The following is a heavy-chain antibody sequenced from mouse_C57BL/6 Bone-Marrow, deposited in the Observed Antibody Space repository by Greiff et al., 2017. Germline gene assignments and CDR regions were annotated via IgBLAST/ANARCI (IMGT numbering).Heavy chain of an antibody. CDR1: GYAFTNYL. J-gene: IGHJ3*01. CDR3: ARQCYGSCYHFSY. D-gene: IGHD1-1*01. V-gene: IGHV1-54*01. Sequence: QVQLQQSGAELVRPGTSVKVSCKASGYAFTNYLIEWVKQRPGQGLEWIGVINPGSGSTNYNEKFKGKATLTADKSSSTAYMQLSSLTSEDSAVYFCARQCYGSCYHFSYRGQGALVTVSA. CDR2: INPGSGST.